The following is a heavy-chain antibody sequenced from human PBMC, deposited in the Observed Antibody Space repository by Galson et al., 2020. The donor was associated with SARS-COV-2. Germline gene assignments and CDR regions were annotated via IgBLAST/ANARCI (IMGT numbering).Heavy chain of an antibody. J-gene: IGHJ5*02. CDR3: ARDAKGGTLILGGWFDP. D-gene: IGHD3-22*01. Sequence: GESLKISCAASGFAFSNYGMHWVRQAPGKGLEWVAVIWYDGTNKYYADSVKGRFTISRDNSKNTLYLQMNILRAEDTAVYYCARDAKGGTLILGGWFDPWGQGTLVTVSS. V-gene: IGHV3-33*01. CDR1: GFAFSNYG. CDR2: IWYDGTNK.